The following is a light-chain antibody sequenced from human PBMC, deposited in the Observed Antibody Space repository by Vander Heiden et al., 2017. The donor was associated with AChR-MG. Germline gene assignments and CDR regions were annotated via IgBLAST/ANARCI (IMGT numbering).Light chain of an antibody. Sequence: DIQMIQSPSSLSASVGDRVTITCRASQNITSYLNWYQQKPVKAPKLLIYGASSLQSGVPSRFSGSGYGTDFTLTISRLQPEDFATYYCQQSDAARWTFGQGTKVEIK. J-gene: IGKJ1*01. CDR1: QNITSY. CDR3: QQSDAARWT. CDR2: GAS. V-gene: IGKV1-39*01.